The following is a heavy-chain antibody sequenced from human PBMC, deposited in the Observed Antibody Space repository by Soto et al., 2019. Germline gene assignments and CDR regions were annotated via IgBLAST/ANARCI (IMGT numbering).Heavy chain of an antibody. CDR3: ARRKLRFLEWRHGPFDS. CDR1: GGSLGTSNW. J-gene: IGHJ4*02. CDR2: IDETGRT. V-gene: IGHV4-4*02. D-gene: IGHD3-3*01. Sequence: QVQLRETGSGLVKPSGTLSLICSVSGGSLGTSNWWSWVRQSPGKGLQWIGDIDETGRTKYNPSLQSRLTIAGDESKPQFSLTLASVTAADTAVYYCARRKLRFLEWRHGPFDSWGQGNLVIVSS.